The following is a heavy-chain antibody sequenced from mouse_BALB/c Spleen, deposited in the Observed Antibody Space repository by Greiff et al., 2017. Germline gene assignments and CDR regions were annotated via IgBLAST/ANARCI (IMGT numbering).Heavy chain of an antibody. CDR3: ARGDDGYPLFDY. Sequence: EVQLVESGGGLVKPGGSLKLSCAASGFTFSSYAMSWVRQTPEKRLEWVASISSGGSTYYPDSVKGRFTISRDNARNILYLQMSSLRSEDTAMYYCARGDDGYPLFDYWGQGTTLTVSS. V-gene: IGHV5-6-5*01. D-gene: IGHD2-3*01. J-gene: IGHJ2*01. CDR1: GFTFSSYA. CDR2: ISSGGST.